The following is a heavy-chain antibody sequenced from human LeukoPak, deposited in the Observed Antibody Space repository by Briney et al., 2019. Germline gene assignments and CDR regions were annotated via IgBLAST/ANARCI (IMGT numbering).Heavy chain of an antibody. CDR3: ARGGQRWLQFYYFDY. Sequence: ASVKVSCKAYGYTFTSYGISWVRQAPGQGLEWMGWISAYNGNTNYAQKLQGRVTMTTDTSTSTAYMELRSLRSDDTAVYYCARGGQRWLQFYYFDYWGQGTLVTVSS. CDR2: ISAYNGNT. CDR1: GYTFTSYG. D-gene: IGHD5-24*01. J-gene: IGHJ4*02. V-gene: IGHV1-18*01.